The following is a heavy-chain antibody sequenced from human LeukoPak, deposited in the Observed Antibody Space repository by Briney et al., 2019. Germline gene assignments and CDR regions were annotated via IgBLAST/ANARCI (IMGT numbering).Heavy chain of an antibody. CDR3: ASVDYYGSGNYYNDVDY. J-gene: IGHJ4*02. CDR1: GFTFSSYS. Sequence: TGGSLRLSCAASGFTFSSYSMNWVRQAPGKGLEWVSSISSSSSYIYYADSVKGRFTISRDNAKNSLYLQINSLRAEDTALYYCASVDYYGSGNYYNDVDYWGQGTLVTVSS. CDR2: ISSSSSYI. V-gene: IGHV3-21*01. D-gene: IGHD3-10*01.